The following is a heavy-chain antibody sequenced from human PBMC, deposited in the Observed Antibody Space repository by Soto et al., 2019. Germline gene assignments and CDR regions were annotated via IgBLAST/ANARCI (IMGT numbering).Heavy chain of an antibody. Sequence: QITLKESGPPLVKPTQTLTLTCTFSGFSLSTSGVGVGWIRQPPGKALEWLALIYWDDDKRYSPSLRSRLTISKDTSKNQVVLTMTNMDPVDTATYYCIQSRCGGDCLQSYASHYYYGMDVWGQGTMVTVSS. CDR1: GFSLSTSGVG. D-gene: IGHD2-21*02. J-gene: IGHJ6*02. V-gene: IGHV2-5*02. CDR3: IQSRCGGDCLQSYASHYYYGMDV. CDR2: IYWDDDK.